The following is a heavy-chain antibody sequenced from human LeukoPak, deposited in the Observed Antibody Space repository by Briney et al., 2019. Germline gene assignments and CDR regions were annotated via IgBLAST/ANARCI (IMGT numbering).Heavy chain of an antibody. CDR1: GYTFTSNY. Sequence: ASVKVSCKASGYTFTSNYMHWVRQAPGQGLEWMGVIAPSSGTTSYAQKFQGRVTMTRDTSTSTLYMELSSLTSEDTSVYYCARASGSSAVPFDYWGQGTLVTVSS. V-gene: IGHV1-46*01. CDR2: IAPSSGTT. CDR3: ARASGSSAVPFDY. J-gene: IGHJ4*02. D-gene: IGHD3-10*01.